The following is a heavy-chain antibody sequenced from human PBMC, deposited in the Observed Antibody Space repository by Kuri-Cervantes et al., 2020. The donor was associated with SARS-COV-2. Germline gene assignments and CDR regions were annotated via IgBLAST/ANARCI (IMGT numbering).Heavy chain of an antibody. Sequence: SQTLSLTCAVYGGSFSGYYWSCIRRPPGKGLEWIGEINHSGSTNYNPSLKSRVTISVDTSKNQFSLKLSSVTAADTAVYYCARPGGFLDVWGKGTTVTVSS. D-gene: IGHD4-23*01. CDR1: GGSFSGYY. V-gene: IGHV4-34*01. CDR2: INHSGST. CDR3: ARPGGFLDV. J-gene: IGHJ6*04.